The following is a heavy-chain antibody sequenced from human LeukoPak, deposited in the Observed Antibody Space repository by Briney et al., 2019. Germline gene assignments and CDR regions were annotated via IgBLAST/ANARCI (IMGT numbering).Heavy chain of an antibody. J-gene: IGHJ4*02. CDR2: ISWNSGSI. V-gene: IGHV3-9*01. CDR1: GFTFDDYA. CDR3: AKAYCSSISCSPGSY. Sequence: GGSLRLSCAASGFTFDDYAMHWVRQAPGKGLEWVSGISWNSGSIGYADSVKGRFTISRDNAKSSLYLQMNSLRAEDTALYYCAKAYCSSISCSPGSYWGQGTLVTVSS. D-gene: IGHD2-2*01.